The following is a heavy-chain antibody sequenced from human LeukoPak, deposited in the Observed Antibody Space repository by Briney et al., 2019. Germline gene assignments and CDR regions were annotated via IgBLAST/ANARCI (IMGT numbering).Heavy chain of an antibody. D-gene: IGHD3-22*01. CDR1: EFTFSSYG. Sequence: PGGSLRLSCAASEFTFSSYGMHWVRQAPGKGLEWVAVISYDGSNQYYADTVKGRFTISRDNSKNTLYLQMNSLRAEDTAVYYCASHDSRGYYYFDYWGQGTLVTVSS. J-gene: IGHJ4*02. CDR3: ASHDSRGYYYFDY. V-gene: IGHV3-30*03. CDR2: ISYDGSNQ.